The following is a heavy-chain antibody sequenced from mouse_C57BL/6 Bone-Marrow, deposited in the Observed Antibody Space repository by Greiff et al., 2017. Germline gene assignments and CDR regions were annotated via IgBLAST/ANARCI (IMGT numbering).Heavy chain of an antibody. D-gene: IGHD1-1*01. CDR1: GYAFSSSW. CDR3: ASITTVVGYFDV. J-gene: IGHJ1*03. V-gene: IGHV1-82*01. CDR2: IYPGDGDT. Sequence: VKLVESGPELVKPGASVKISCKASGYAFSSSWMNWVKQRPGRGLEWIGRIYPGDGDTNYNGKFKGKATLTADKASSTAHMPLSSLTSDDSAVYFCASITTVVGYFDVWGTGTTVTVSS.